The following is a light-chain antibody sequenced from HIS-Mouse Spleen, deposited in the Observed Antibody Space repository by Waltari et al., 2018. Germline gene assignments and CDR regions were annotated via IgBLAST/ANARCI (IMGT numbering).Light chain of an antibody. CDR3: SSYAGSNNSLYV. CDR2: EVS. J-gene: IGLJ1*01. CDR1: SSDVGGYNY. V-gene: IGLV2-8*01. Sequence: QSALTQPPSASGSPGQSVTISCTGTSSDVGGYNYFSWYQQHPGKAPKLRIYEVSKRPSGGPDRVSGSKSGNTAYMTVSGLQAEDEADYYCSSYAGSNNSLYVFGTGTKVTVL.